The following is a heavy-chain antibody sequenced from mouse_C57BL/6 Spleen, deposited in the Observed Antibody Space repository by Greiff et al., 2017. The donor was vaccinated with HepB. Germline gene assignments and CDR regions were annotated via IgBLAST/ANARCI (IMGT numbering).Heavy chain of an antibody. J-gene: IGHJ4*01. D-gene: IGHD2-4*01. V-gene: IGHV1-74*01. CDR1: GYTFTSYW. Sequence: VQLQHPGAELVKPGASVKVSCKASGYTFTSYWMHWVKQRPGQGLEWIGRIHPSDSDTNYNQKFKGKATLTVDKSSSTAYMQLSSLTSEDSAVYYCAIDYDDGYYAMDYWGQGTSVTVSS. CDR3: AIDYDDGYYAMDY. CDR2: IHPSDSDT.